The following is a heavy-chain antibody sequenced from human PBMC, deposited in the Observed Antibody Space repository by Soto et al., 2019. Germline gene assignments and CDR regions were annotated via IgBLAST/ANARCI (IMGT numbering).Heavy chain of an antibody. D-gene: IGHD5-18*01. CDR1: GDSVSSNSAA. CDR2: TYYRSKWYN. Sequence: SQTLSPTCAISGDSVSSNSAAWNWIRQSPSRGLEWLGRTYYRSKWYNDYAVSVKSRITINPDTSKNQFSLQLNSVTPEDTAVYYCAREDTAMVVAPNYGMDVWGQGTTVTVSS. CDR3: AREDTAMVVAPNYGMDV. V-gene: IGHV6-1*01. J-gene: IGHJ6*02.